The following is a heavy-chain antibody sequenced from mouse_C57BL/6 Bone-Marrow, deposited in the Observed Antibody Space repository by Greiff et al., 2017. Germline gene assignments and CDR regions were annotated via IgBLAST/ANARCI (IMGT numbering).Heavy chain of an antibody. Sequence: QVQLQQPGAELVMPGASVKLSCKASGYTFTSYWMHWVKQRPGQGLEWIGEIDPSDSYTNYNQKFKGKSTLTVDKSSSTAYMQLSSLTSEDSAVYDCARVGYYVGYYAMDYWGQGTSVTVSS. CDR1: GYTFTSYW. CDR3: ARVGYYVGYYAMDY. D-gene: IGHD2-3*01. V-gene: IGHV1-69*01. J-gene: IGHJ4*01. CDR2: IDPSDSYT.